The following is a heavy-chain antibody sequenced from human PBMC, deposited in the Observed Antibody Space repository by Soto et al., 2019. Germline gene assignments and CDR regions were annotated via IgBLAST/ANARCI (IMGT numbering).Heavy chain of an antibody. CDR3: ARSQVVPAPYYYYYMDV. V-gene: IGHV3-13*01. J-gene: IGHJ6*03. Sequence: GGSLRLSCAASGFTFSSYDMHWVRQATGKGLEWVSAIGTAGDTYYPGSVKGRFTISRENAKNSLYLQMNSLRAGDTAVYYCARSQVVPAPYYYYYMDVWGKGTTVTVSS. CDR2: IGTAGDT. CDR1: GFTFSSYD. D-gene: IGHD2-2*01.